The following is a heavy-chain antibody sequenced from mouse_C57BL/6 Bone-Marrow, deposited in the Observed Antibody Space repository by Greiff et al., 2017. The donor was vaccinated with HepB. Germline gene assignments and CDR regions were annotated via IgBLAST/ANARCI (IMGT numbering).Heavy chain of an antibody. CDR1: GYTFTDYY. D-gene: IGHD2-2*01. Sequence: VQLQQSGPVLVKPGASVKMSCKASGYTFTDYYMNWVKQSHGKSLEWIGVINPYNGGTSYNQKFKGKATLTVDKSSSTAYMELNSLTSEDSAVYYCARRYGYDGKGYYAMDYWGQGTSVTVSS. J-gene: IGHJ4*01. V-gene: IGHV1-19*01. CDR2: INPYNGGT. CDR3: ARRYGYDGKGYYAMDY.